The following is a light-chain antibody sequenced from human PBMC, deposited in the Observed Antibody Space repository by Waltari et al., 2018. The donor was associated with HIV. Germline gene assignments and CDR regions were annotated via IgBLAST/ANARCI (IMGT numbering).Light chain of an antibody. CDR1: QGVGSN. CDR2: GAA. J-gene: IGKJ2*01. CDR3: QQYNIRPRGNT. V-gene: IGKV3-15*01. Sequence: DIVMPQSPAILSASPGVRVSLSCRASQGVGSNLAWYQQKVGQAPRLLIYGAATRAAEIPVRFSGSGSGTDFTLTIDSLQSEDFATYYCQQYNIRPRGNTFGQGTKLQIK.